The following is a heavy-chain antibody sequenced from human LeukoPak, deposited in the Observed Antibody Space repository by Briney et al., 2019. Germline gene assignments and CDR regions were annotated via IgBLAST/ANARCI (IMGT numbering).Heavy chain of an antibody. Sequence: SETLSLTCAVSGGSINSGDHSWSWIRQPPGKGLEWIGYTYRSGSTYYNPSLKSRVSISIDRSNNQFSLRLTSVTAADTAVYYCARGASYGRSDFDFWGRGTLVIVSS. V-gene: IGHV4-30-2*01. CDR1: GGSINSGDHS. CDR2: TYRSGST. D-gene: IGHD1-26*01. J-gene: IGHJ4*02. CDR3: ARGASYGRSDFDF.